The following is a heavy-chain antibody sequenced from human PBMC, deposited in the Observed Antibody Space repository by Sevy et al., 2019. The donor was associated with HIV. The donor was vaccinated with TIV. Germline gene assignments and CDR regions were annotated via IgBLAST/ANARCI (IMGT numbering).Heavy chain of an antibody. J-gene: IGHJ4*02. Sequence: GGSLRLSCAASGFTFAKYSMSWPRQAPGKGLEWVSTFSFGVGRTNNADSVKGLFTISRDDSKNTLYLQMNSLRAEDTATYFCAREGCTQPHDYWGQGTLVTVSS. V-gene: IGHV3-23*01. CDR3: AREGCTQPHDY. CDR1: GFTFAKYS. CDR2: FSFGVGRT.